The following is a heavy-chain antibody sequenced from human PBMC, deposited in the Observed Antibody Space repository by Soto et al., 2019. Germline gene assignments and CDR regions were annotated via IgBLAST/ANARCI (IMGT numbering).Heavy chain of an antibody. J-gene: IGHJ4*02. D-gene: IGHD5-12*01. CDR1: GYTFSSYG. CDR3: ARDLRATESYFDC. V-gene: IGHV1-18*01. CDR2: VRGDNGDT. Sequence: QVQLVQSGAEVKKTGASVKVSCRASGYTFSSYGISWVRQAPGQGLEWVGWVRGDNGDTNSAPKFLGRVTLTTDTSTSTAYMDLSSLRSDDTAVYYCARDLRATESYFDCWGQGTLVTVSS.